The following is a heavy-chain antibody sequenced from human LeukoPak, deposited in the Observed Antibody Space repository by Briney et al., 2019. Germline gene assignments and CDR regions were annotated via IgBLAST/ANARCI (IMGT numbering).Heavy chain of an antibody. CDR2: IYTSGST. J-gene: IGHJ3*02. Sequence: SETLSLTCTVSGGSISSYYWSWIRQPPGKGLEWIGYIYTSGSTNYNPSLKSRVTISVDPSKNQFSLKLSSVTAADTAVYYCARKVYVWGDDAFDIWGQGTMVTVSS. CDR1: GGSISSYY. CDR3: ARKVYVWGDDAFDI. V-gene: IGHV4-4*09. D-gene: IGHD3-16*01.